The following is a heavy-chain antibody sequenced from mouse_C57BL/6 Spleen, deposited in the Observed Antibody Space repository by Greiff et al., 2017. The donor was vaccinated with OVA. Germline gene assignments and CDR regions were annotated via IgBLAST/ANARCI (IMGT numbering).Heavy chain of an antibody. D-gene: IGHD2-1*01. Sequence: QVQLQQSGAELVKPGASVKLSCKASGYTFTSYWMHWVKQRPGQGLEWIGMIHPNSGSTNYNEKFKSKATLTVDKSSSTAYMQLGSLTSEDSAVYCGARLGFDDGNSFAYWGQGTLVTVSA. J-gene: IGHJ3*01. V-gene: IGHV1-64*01. CDR3: ARLGFDDGNSFAY. CDR2: IHPNSGST. CDR1: GYTFTSYW.